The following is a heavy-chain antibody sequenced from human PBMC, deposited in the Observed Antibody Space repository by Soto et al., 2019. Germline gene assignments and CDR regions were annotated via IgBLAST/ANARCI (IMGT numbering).Heavy chain of an antibody. J-gene: IGHJ4*02. CDR3: AKEKPIVVVTAIRFDY. Sequence: PGGSLRLSCAASGFTFSSYAMSWVRQAPGKGLEWVSAISGSGGSTYYADSVKGRFTISRDNSKNTLYLQMNSLRAEDTAVYYCAKEKPIVVVTAIRFDYWGQGTLVTVSS. CDR1: GFTFSSYA. CDR2: ISGSGGST. D-gene: IGHD2-21*02. V-gene: IGHV3-23*01.